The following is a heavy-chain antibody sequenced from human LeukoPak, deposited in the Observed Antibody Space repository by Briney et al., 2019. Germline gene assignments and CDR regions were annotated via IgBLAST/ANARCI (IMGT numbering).Heavy chain of an antibody. Sequence: PGGSLRLSCAASGFTFDDYGMSWVRHAPGKGLEWVSGINWNGGSTGYADSVKGRFTISRDNAKNSLYLQMNSLRAEDTALYYCARSPYYDSSGDAFDIWGQGTMVTVSS. CDR3: ARSPYYDSSGDAFDI. CDR1: GFTFDDYG. V-gene: IGHV3-20*04. D-gene: IGHD3-22*01. CDR2: INWNGGST. J-gene: IGHJ3*02.